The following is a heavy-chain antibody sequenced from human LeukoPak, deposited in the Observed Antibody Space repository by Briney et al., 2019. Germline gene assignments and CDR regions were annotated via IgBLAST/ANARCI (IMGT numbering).Heavy chain of an antibody. V-gene: IGHV1-69*04. CDR1: GGTFSSYA. J-gene: IGHJ4*02. CDR2: IIPILGIA. D-gene: IGHD3-22*01. Sequence: ASVTVSCKASGGTFSSYAISWVRQAPGQGLEWMGRIIPILGIANYAQKFQGRVTITADKSTSTAYMELSSLRSEDTAVYYCARVGSGYYPYFDYWGQGTLVTVSS. CDR3: ARVGSGYYPYFDY.